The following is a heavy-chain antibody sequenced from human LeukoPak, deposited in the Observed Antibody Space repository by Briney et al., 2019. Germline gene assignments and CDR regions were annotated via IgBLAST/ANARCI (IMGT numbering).Heavy chain of an antibody. D-gene: IGHD4-17*01. Sequence: GVPLRLSCAAWRFTFYRYWMSWLPQAPGKGREGVANIKQDGREKYYVDSVKGRFTISRDNAKNSLYLQMNSLRAEDTAVYYCARGEVDDYDDYYYYYGMYDCGQGATVTIAS. J-gene: IGHJ6*02. V-gene: IGHV3-7*01. CDR2: IKQDGREK. CDR3: ARGEVDDYDDYYYYYGMYD. CDR1: RFTFYRYW.